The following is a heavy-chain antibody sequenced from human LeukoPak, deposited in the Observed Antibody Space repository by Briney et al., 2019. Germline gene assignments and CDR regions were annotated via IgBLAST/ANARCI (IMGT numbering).Heavy chain of an antibody. J-gene: IGHJ4*02. CDR2: ISGTDGST. D-gene: IGHD2-2*01. CDR1: GFTFSNYA. CDR3: AKRLVVPAAQYYFDY. Sequence: GGSLRLSCAASGFTFSNYAMSWVRQAPGKGLEWVSTISGTDGSTYYADSVKGRFTISRDNSKNTLYLQMNSLRTEDTAVYYCAKRLVVPAAQYYFDYWGQGTLVTVSS. V-gene: IGHV3-23*01.